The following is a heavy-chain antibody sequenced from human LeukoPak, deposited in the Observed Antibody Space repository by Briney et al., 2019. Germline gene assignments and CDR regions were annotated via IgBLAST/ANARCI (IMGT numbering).Heavy chain of an antibody. D-gene: IGHD3-10*01. Sequence: SETLSLTCTVSGGSISGYFWSWIRQPPGKGLEWIGHIHYTGSTNYNPSHQSRVTISVDTSKKQFSLKLSSVTAADTAVYYCARRRGSGSFDYWGQGTLVTVSS. V-gene: IGHV4-59*01. CDR2: IHYTGST. J-gene: IGHJ4*02. CDR3: ARRRGSGSFDY. CDR1: GGSISGYF.